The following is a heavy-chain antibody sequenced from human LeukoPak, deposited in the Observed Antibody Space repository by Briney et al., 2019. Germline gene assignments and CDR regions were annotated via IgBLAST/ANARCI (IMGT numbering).Heavy chain of an antibody. CDR2: IYYSGST. CDR1: GGSISSGDYY. D-gene: IGHD5-18*01. CDR3: ARQTRGYSYGYYYYYVDV. Sequence: PSETLSLTCTVSGGSISSGDYYWSWVRQPPGKGLEWIGYIYYSGSTYYNPSLKSRVTISVDTSKNQFSLKLSSVTAADTAVYYCARQTRGYSYGYYYYYVDVWGKGTTVTVSS. V-gene: IGHV4-30-4*08. J-gene: IGHJ6*03.